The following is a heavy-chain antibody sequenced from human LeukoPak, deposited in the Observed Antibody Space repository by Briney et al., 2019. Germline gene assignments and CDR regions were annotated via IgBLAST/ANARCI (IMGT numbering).Heavy chain of an antibody. V-gene: IGHV4-30-4*01. Sequence: SETLSLTCTVSGGSISSGDRYWGWIRQSRGKGLEWIGYIYSTGNTYYNRSLKSRVIISVDTSKNQFSLELNSVTAADTAVYYCARDSYSYGYGGFDYWGQGILVTVSS. D-gene: IGHD5-18*01. CDR2: IYSTGNT. J-gene: IGHJ4*02. CDR1: GGSISSGDRY. CDR3: ARDSYSYGYGGFDY.